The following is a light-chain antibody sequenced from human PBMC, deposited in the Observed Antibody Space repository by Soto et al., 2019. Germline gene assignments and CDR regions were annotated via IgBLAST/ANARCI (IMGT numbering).Light chain of an antibody. CDR2: WAS. Sequence: DIVMTQSPDSLAVSLGERATINCKSSQSLLHLAWYQQKPGQPPKLLIYWASTRESGVPDRFSGSGSGTDFTLNISSLQAEDVAVYYCQQYYTTPVTFGQGTKVEIK. J-gene: IGKJ1*01. CDR1: QSLLH. CDR3: QQYYTTPVT. V-gene: IGKV4-1*01.